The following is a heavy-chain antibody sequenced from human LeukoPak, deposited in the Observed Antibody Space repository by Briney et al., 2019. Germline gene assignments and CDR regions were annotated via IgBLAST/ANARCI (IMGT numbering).Heavy chain of an antibody. CDR3: ARARDYGSGRANAFDI. J-gene: IGHJ3*02. D-gene: IGHD3-10*01. CDR1: GFTFSSYW. CDR2: IKRDGSEK. Sequence: PGRSLRLSCAASGFTFSSYWMSSVRQAPGKGLEWVANIKRDGSEKYYVDSVKGRLTICRDNAEISLYLQMNSLRAEDTAVYYCARARDYGSGRANAFDIWGQGTMVTVSS. V-gene: IGHV3-7*05.